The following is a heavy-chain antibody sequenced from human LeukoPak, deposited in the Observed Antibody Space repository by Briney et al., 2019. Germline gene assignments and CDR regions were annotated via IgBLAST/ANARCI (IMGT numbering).Heavy chain of an antibody. CDR1: GFTFSSYG. J-gene: IGHJ3*02. Sequence: PGGSLRLSCPASGFTFSSYGMHWVPQAPGKGLEWVAFIRYDGSNKYYADSVKGRFTISRDNAKSTMYLQMNSLRAEDTAVYYCVRVRGGSGRSYAADAFDIWGQGTMVTVSS. CDR2: IRYDGSNK. V-gene: IGHV3-30*02. D-gene: IGHD1-26*01. CDR3: VRVRGGSGRSYAADAFDI.